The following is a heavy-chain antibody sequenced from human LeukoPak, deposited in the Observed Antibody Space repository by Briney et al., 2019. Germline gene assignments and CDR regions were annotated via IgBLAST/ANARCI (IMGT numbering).Heavy chain of an antibody. V-gene: IGHV4-61*02. CDR1: GVPIASASYY. CDR3: ARGQTPHVFYHYYGMDV. CDR2: LYTNGNT. Sequence: SQTLSLTCTVSGVPIASASYYWSWVRQPAGQGLEWIGLYTNGNTKYNPSLKSRGTISVDTSNNQFSLNLNSVTAADTAVYYCARGQTPHVFYHYYGMDVWGQGTTVTVSS. J-gene: IGHJ6*02. D-gene: IGHD2/OR15-2a*01.